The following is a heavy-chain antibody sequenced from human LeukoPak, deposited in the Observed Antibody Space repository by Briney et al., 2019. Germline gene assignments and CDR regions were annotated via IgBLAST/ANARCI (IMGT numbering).Heavy chain of an antibody. CDR2: IWYDGSNK. CDR3: ARDRRDLYYYYGMDV. J-gene: IGHJ6*02. V-gene: IGHV3-33*01. CDR1: GFTFSSYG. Sequence: GGSLRLSCAASGFTFSSYGMHWVRQAPGKGLEWVAVIWYDGSNKYYADSVKGRFTISRGNSKNTLYLQINSLRAEDTAVYYCARDRRDLYYYYGMDVWGQGTTVTVSS.